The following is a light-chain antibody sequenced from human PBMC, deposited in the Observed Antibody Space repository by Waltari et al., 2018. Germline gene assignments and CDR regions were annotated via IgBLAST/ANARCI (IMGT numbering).Light chain of an antibody. J-gene: IGLJ1*01. Sequence: QSVLTQPPSVSAAPGQKVTISCSGSSSNIGNNYVSWYQQLPGTAPKLLIYENKKRPSGIPDRFSGSNSGTSATLGITGLQTGDEADYYCGTWDSSLSAGGYVFGTGTKVTVL. CDR2: ENK. CDR1: SSNIGNNY. V-gene: IGLV1-51*02. CDR3: GTWDSSLSAGGYV.